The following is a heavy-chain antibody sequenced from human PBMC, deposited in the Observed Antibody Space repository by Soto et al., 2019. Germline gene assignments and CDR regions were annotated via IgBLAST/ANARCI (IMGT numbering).Heavy chain of an antibody. J-gene: IGHJ4*02. CDR1: GFTFSSYA. Sequence: EVQLLESGGGLVQPGGSLRLSCAASGFTFSSYAMSWVRQAPGKGLEWVSAISGSGGSTYYADSVKGRFTISRDNSKNTLDLQMNSLRAEDTAVYYCAKGGRYCSGGSCYYFDYWGQGTLVTVSS. D-gene: IGHD2-15*01. V-gene: IGHV3-23*01. CDR3: AKGGRYCSGGSCYYFDY. CDR2: ISGSGGST.